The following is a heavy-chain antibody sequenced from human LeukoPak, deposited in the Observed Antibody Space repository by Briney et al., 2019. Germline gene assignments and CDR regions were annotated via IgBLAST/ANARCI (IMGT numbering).Heavy chain of an antibody. CDR3: ARDYKYAFDN. D-gene: IGHD5-24*01. CDR1: GFTFSDYS. CDR2: IGIDSGNT. Sequence: GGPLRLSCAASGFTFSDYSMNWVRQAPGKGPEWISYIGIDSGNTNYADSVKGRFTISGDKAKNSLYLQMNSLRVEDTAVYYCARDYKYAFDNWGQGTLVTVSS. V-gene: IGHV3-48*01. J-gene: IGHJ4*02.